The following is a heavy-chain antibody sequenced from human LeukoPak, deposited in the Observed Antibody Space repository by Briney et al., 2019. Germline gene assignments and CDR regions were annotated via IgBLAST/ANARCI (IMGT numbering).Heavy chain of an antibody. J-gene: IGHJ5*02. CDR1: GGSISSSSYY. D-gene: IGHD3-10*01. Sequence: SETLSLTCTVSGGSISSSSYYWGWIRQPPGKGLEWIGSIYYSGSTYYNPSLKSRVTISVDTSKNQFSLKLSSVTAADTAVYYCARGVLITMVRGVTYNWFDPWGQGTLVTVSS. CDR2: IYYSGST. V-gene: IGHV4-39*01. CDR3: ARGVLITMVRGVTYNWFDP.